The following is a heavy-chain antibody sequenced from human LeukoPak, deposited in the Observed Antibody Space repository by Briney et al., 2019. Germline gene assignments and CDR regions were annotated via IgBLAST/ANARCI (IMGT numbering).Heavy chain of an antibody. CDR1: GGSFSGYY. V-gene: IGHV4-34*01. Sequence: PSETLSLTCAVYGGSFSGYYWSWIRQPPGKGLEWIGEINHSGSTNYNPSLKSRVTISVDTSKNQFSLKLSSVTAADTAVYYCARLHRIRGVIILGGEENFDYWGQGTPVTVSS. D-gene: IGHD3-10*01. CDR3: ARLHRIRGVIILGGEENFDY. CDR2: INHSGST. J-gene: IGHJ4*02.